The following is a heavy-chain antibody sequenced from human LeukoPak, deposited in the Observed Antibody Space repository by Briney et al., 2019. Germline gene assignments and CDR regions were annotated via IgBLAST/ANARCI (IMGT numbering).Heavy chain of an antibody. CDR3: TRSQTGTTFDYYYGMDV. CDR2: IGTAGDT. J-gene: IGHJ6*02. Sequence: GGPLRLSCAASGFTFSSYDMHWVRQATGKGLEWVSAIGTAGDTYYPGSVKGRFTISRENAKNSLYLQMNSLRAGDTAVYYCTRSQTGTTFDYYYGMDVWGQGTTVTVSS. CDR1: GFTFSSYD. D-gene: IGHD1-1*01. V-gene: IGHV3-13*01.